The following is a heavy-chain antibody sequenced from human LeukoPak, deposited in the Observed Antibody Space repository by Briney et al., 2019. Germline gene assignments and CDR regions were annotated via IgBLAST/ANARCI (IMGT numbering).Heavy chain of an antibody. V-gene: IGHV3-74*01. CDR3: VRDFRSADY. Sequence: QPGGSLRLSCAASGFTFSTYCMHWVRQAPWKGPMWVSRICPDGTVTNYADSVKARFIISRDNARNTVYLQMNSLRVEDTAVYYCVRDFRSADYWGQGTLVTVSS. J-gene: IGHJ4*02. CDR1: GFTFSTYC. CDR2: ICPDGTVT.